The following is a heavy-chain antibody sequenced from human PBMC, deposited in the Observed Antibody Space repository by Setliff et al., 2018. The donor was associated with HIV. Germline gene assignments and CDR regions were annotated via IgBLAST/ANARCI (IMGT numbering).Heavy chain of an antibody. CDR1: GYSFTNYW. Sequence: GESLKISCKGSGYSFTNYWVGWVRQMPGRGLEWMGIIYPIDSDTKYSPSCWGRVTISVDKSTNTAYLHWNSLRPADTAMYYCGRSGKSGELYAYWGQGTQVTVSS. CDR2: IYPIDSDT. J-gene: IGHJ4*02. V-gene: IGHV5-51*01. D-gene: IGHD3-10*01. CDR3: GRSGKSGELYAY.